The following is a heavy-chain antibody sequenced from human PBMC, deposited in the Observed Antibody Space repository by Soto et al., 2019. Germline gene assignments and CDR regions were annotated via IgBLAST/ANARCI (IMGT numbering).Heavy chain of an antibody. V-gene: IGHV3-74*01. Sequence: EVQLVESEGGVVQPGGTLRLSSTASGFTFNTHWMHWVRQAPGKGLVWVSRIYFDGITTNYADSVKSRLTVSRDNAKNTVYLHVKTLRDEDTAVYYCARGGAMGVDYWGQGTLVTVSS. CDR1: GFTFNTHW. J-gene: IGHJ4*02. D-gene: IGHD1-26*01. CDR3: ARGGAMGVDY. CDR2: IYFDGITT.